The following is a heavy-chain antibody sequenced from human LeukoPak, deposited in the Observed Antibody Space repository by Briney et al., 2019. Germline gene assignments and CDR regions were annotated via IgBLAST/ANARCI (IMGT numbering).Heavy chain of an antibody. CDR2: ISYDGSNK. D-gene: IGHD6-19*01. CDR1: GFTFSSYA. V-gene: IGHV3-30*04. CDR3: ARDHSSGWPEYFDY. Sequence: TGGSLRLSCAASGFTFSSYAMHWVRQAPGKGQECVAVISYDGSNKYYADSVKGRFTISRDNSKNTLYLQMNSLRAEDTAVYYCARDHSSGWPEYFDYWGQGTLVTVSS. J-gene: IGHJ4*02.